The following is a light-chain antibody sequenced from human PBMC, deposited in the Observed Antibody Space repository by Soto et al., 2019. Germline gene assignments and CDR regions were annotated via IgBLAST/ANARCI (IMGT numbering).Light chain of an antibody. CDR3: CSYTTSNTRQIV. J-gene: IGLJ1*01. V-gene: IGLV2-14*03. Sequence: QSVLTQPASVSGSPGQSITISCTGTSSDVGGYNYVSWYQQHPGKAPKFKIYDVSSRPSGVSNRFSGSKSGNTASLTISGLQAEDEADYYCCSYTTSNTRQIVFGTGTKVTVL. CDR2: DVS. CDR1: SSDVGGYNY.